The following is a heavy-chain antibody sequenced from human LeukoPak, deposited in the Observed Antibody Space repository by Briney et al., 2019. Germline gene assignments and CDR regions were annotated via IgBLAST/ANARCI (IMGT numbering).Heavy chain of an antibody. D-gene: IGHD2-21*01. Sequence: RGSLRLSCAASGFIFSAYGMHWVRQAPGEGLEWVAYIRHDESRTFYADSVKGRFTISRDDSKNTLYLQMHILRAEDTALYYCAKPVIPSSYQETYYMDVWGKGTTVTFS. CDR1: GFIFSAYG. CDR3: AKPVIPSSYQETYYMDV. CDR2: IRHDESRT. J-gene: IGHJ6*03. V-gene: IGHV3-30*02.